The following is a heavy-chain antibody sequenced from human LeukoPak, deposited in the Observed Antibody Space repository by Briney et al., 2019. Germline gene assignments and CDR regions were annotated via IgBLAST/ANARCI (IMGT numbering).Heavy chain of an antibody. CDR2: ITRSSIYI. CDR1: GFTFSSYS. J-gene: IGHJ3*02. Sequence: GGSLRLSCAASGFTFSSYSMNWVRQAPGKGLEWVSCITRSSIYIYYADSVKGRFTISRDNAKNSLYLQMNSLRAEDTAVYYCARDRDPGYNDSSGYRRVNAFDIWGQGTMVTVSS. V-gene: IGHV3-21*01. CDR3: ARDRDPGYNDSSGYRRVNAFDI. D-gene: IGHD3-22*01.